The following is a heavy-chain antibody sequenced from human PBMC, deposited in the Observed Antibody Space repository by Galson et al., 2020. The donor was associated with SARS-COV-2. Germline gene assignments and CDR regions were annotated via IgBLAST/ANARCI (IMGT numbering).Heavy chain of an antibody. CDR3: ARDRRDGYNTMNWFDP. J-gene: IGHJ5*02. Sequence: SQTLSLTCSVSGASISRYYWSWIRQSPGKGLEWIGYIFYSGNTNYNPSLKGRVTISIDTSKKQFSLKLNSVTAADTAVYYCARDRRDGYNTMNWFDPWGQGTLVTVPS. V-gene: IGHV4-59*01. CDR2: IFYSGNT. CDR1: GASISRYY. D-gene: IGHD5-12*01.